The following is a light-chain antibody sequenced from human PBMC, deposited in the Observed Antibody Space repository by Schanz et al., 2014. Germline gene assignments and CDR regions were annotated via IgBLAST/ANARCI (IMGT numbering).Light chain of an antibody. CDR2: DVS. CDR1: SSDVGGYNY. V-gene: IGLV2-8*01. CDR3: SSYVVSNTLV. J-gene: IGLJ7*01. Sequence: QSALTQPASVSGSPGQSITISCTGTSSDVGGYNYVSWYQQHPGKAPKLMIFDVSKRPSGVPDRFSGSKSGNTASLTVSGLQADDEAEYYCSSYVVSNTLVFGGGTQLTVL.